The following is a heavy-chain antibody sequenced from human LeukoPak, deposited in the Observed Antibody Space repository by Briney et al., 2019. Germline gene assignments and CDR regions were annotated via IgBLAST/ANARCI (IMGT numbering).Heavy chain of an antibody. J-gene: IGHJ4*02. CDR1: GFTFSGFA. Sequence: GGSLRLSCSASGFTFSGFAMHWVRQAPGKGLEYVSDISSNGDTTNYAGSVKGRFSISRDNSKNPLYLQMSSLRAEDTAVYYCVKVRSGYSGHGLDYWGQGTLVTVSS. D-gene: IGHD5-12*01. CDR2: ISSNGDTT. V-gene: IGHV3-64D*06. CDR3: VKVRSGYSGHGLDY.